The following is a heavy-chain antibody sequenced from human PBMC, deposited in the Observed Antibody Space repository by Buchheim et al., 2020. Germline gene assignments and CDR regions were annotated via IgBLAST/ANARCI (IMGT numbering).Heavy chain of an antibody. V-gene: IGHV4-61*01. D-gene: IGHD3-22*01. CDR2: IYYSGST. J-gene: IGHJ5*02. CDR3: AGDPSSGYDGEVGT. Sequence: QVQLQESGPRLVKPSETLSLTCTVSGGSVSSGTFYWSWIRQPPGKGLEWIGSIYYSGSTNYNPSVKGRVTISVDTSKNQFSLKLTSVTAADTAVYYCAGDPSSGYDGEVGTWGQGTL. CDR1: GGSVSSGTFY.